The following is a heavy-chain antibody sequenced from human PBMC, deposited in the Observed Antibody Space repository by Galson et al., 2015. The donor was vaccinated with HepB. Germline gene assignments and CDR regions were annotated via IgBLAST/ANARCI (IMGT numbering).Heavy chain of an antibody. J-gene: IGHJ4*02. Sequence: SLRLSCAASGFTVSSNYMSWVRQAPGKGLEWVSVIYSGGSTYYADSVKGRFTISRDNAKNSLYLQMNSLRAEDTAVYYCARVFCSSTSCYALDCWGQGTLVTVSS. D-gene: IGHD2-2*01. CDR1: GFTVSSNY. V-gene: IGHV3-66*01. CDR2: IYSGGST. CDR3: ARVFCSSTSCYALDC.